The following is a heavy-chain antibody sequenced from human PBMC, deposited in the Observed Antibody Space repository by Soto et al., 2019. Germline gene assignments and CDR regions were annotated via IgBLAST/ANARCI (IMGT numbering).Heavy chain of an antibody. CDR2: IYYSGST. CDR1: GLSISSSSYY. Sequence: SDTLSLTCTVSGLSISSSSYYWGWIREPPGKGLEWIGSIYYSGSTYSNPSLKSLVTISVDTSKNQFSLKLSSVTAADTAVYYCARLNLVRGVTYHYYYYGMDVWGQGTTVT. CDR3: ARLNLVRGVTYHYYYYGMDV. D-gene: IGHD3-10*01. J-gene: IGHJ6*02. V-gene: IGHV4-39*01.